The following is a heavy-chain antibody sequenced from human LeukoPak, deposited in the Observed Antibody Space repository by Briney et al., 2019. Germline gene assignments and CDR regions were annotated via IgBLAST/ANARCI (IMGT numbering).Heavy chain of an antibody. CDR3: AKDRLVVPAATI. D-gene: IGHD2-2*01. V-gene: IGHV3-23*01. Sequence: GGSLRLPCAASGFTFSSYAMSWVRQAPGKGLEWVSAISGSGGSTYYADSVKGRFTISRDNSKNTLYLQMNSLRAEDTAVYYCAKDRLVVPAATIWGQGTMVTVSS. CDR2: ISGSGGST. J-gene: IGHJ3*02. CDR1: GFTFSSYA.